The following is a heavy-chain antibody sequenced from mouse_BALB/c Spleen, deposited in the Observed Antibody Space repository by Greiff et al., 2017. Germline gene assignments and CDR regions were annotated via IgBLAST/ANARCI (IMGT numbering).Heavy chain of an antibody. Sequence: EVQLVESGGGLVQPGGSLKLSCAASGFTFSSYGMSWVRQTPDKRLELVATINSNGGSTYYPDSVKGRFTISRDNAKNTLYLQMSSLKSEDTAMYYCARDRGAYYRYDDAMDDWGQGTSVTVSS. V-gene: IGHV5-6-3*01. CDR2: INSNGGST. CDR1: GFTFSSYG. CDR3: ARDRGAYYRYDDAMDD. J-gene: IGHJ4*01. D-gene: IGHD2-14*01.